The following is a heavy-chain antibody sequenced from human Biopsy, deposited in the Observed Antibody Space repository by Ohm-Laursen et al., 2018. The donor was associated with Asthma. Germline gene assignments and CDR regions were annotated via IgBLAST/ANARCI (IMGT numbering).Heavy chain of an antibody. D-gene: IGHD3-10*01. CDR3: ARAVDYSHYYGLDV. V-gene: IGHV1-18*01. CDR1: GYTFNSAG. Sequence: SVKVSCKTSGYTFNSAGITWVRQAPGQGLEWMGLISVYNGNTKVAQKLQDRVTMITDTSTSTAYMELRSLRSDDTAVYFCARAVDYSHYYGLDVWGPGTTVTVS. CDR2: ISVYNGNT. J-gene: IGHJ6*02.